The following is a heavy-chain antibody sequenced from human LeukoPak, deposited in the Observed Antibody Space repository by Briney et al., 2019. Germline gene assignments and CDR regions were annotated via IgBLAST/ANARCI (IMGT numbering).Heavy chain of an antibody. Sequence: ASRKGSCKASRYTFTGYYMHQVRQHPGQRLEGMGWINPNSGGTNYAQKFQGRVTMTRDTSISTAYMELSRLRSDDTAVYYCARGSLRSGSPPSYYFDYWGQGTLVTVSS. CDR3: ARGSLRSGSPPSYYFDY. D-gene: IGHD3-10*01. CDR1: RYTFTGYY. J-gene: IGHJ4*02. V-gene: IGHV1-2*02. CDR2: INPNSGGT.